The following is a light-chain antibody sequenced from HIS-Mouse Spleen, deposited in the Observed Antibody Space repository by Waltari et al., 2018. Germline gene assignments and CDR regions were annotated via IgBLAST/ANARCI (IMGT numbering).Light chain of an antibody. V-gene: IGLV2-11*01. CDR1: SSAVGGYNY. Sequence: QSALTQPRSVSGSPGQSVTISCPGTSSAVGGYNYVSWYQQHPGQAPNLMIYDVSKRPSGVPDRFSGSKSGNTASLTISGLQAEDEADYYCCSYRVVFGGGTKLTVL. CDR3: CSYRVV. J-gene: IGLJ2*01. CDR2: DVS.